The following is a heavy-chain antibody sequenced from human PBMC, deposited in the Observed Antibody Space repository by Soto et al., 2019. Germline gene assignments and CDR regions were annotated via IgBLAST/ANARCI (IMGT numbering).Heavy chain of an antibody. Sequence: QVQLVQSGAEVKKPGSSVKVSCKASGGTFSSYAISWVRQAPGQGLEWMGGIIPIFGTADYAQKFQGRVTITAGESTSTAYVELSSLRSEDTAVYNGAKNTENYYYGMDVWGQGTTVTVSS. J-gene: IGHJ6*02. CDR2: IIPIFGTA. V-gene: IGHV1-69*12. CDR3: AKNTENYYYGMDV. CDR1: GGTFSSYA.